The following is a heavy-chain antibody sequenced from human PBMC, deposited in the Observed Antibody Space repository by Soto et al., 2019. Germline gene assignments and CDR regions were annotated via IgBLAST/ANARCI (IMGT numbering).Heavy chain of an antibody. CDR3: AKYMSLGATFDS. CDR1: GFAFRSYA. V-gene: IGHV3-23*01. D-gene: IGHD1-26*01. J-gene: IGHJ4*02. CDR2: ISGGGTST. Sequence: DVQLLESGGGLVQPGGSLRLSCAASGFAFRSYAMSWVRQTPGKGLEWVSAISGGGTSTYFADSVKGRFTISRDNSKNTLYLHMNSLGAEDTAVYYCAKYMSLGATFDSWGQGTLVIVSS.